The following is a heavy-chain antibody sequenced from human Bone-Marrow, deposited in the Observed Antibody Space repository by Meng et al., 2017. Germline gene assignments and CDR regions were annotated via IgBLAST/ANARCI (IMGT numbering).Heavy chain of an antibody. J-gene: IGHJ5*02. Sequence: GESLKISCAASGFTFSSYGMNWVRQAPGKGLEWVSAISGSGGSTYYADSVKGRFTISRDNSKNTLYLQMNSLGAEDTAVYYCAKDPGGSGSYRQLTNWFDPWGQGTLVTVSS. CDR1: GFTFSSYG. D-gene: IGHD3-10*01. CDR2: ISGSGGST. V-gene: IGHV3-23*01. CDR3: AKDPGGSGSYRQLTNWFDP.